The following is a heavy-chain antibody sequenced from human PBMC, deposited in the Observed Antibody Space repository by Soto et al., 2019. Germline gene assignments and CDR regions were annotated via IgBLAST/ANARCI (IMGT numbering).Heavy chain of an antibody. Sequence: QVQLVQSGAEVQKPGSSVKVSCKASGGTFSSYAISWVRQAPGQGLEWMGGIIPIFGTANYAQKFQGRVTIPQDKSTSTAYMELSSLRSEDTAVYYCARGPTITAAQGYWGQGTLVTVSS. CDR1: GGTFSSYA. CDR2: IIPIFGTA. J-gene: IGHJ4*02. V-gene: IGHV1-69*06. CDR3: ARGPTITAAQGY. D-gene: IGHD6-6*01.